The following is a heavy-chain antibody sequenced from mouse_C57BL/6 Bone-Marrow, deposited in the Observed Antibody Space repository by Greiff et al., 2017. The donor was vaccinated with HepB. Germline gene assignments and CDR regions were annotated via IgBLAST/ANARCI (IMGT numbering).Heavy chain of an antibody. CDR1: GYSITSGYY. V-gene: IGHV3-6*01. Sequence: EVKLVESGPGLVKPSQSLSLTCSVTGYSITSGYYWNWIRQFPGNKLEWMGYISYDGSNNYNPSLKNRISITRDTSKNQFFLKLNSVTTEDTATYYCARETAQALRFAYWGQGTLVTVSA. CDR3: ARETAQALRFAY. CDR2: ISYDGSN. D-gene: IGHD3-2*02. J-gene: IGHJ3*01.